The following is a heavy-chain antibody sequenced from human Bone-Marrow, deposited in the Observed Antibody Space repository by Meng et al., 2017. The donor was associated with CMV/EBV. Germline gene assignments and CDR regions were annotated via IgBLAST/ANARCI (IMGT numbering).Heavy chain of an antibody. D-gene: IGHD2-2*01. V-gene: IGHV1-8*01. CDR3: ARGRRYCSRTSCYYFDY. CDR1: GYTFTSYD. CDR2: MNPNGDNT. J-gene: IGHJ4*02. Sequence: ASVKVSCKASGYTFTSYDINWVRQAPGQGLEWMGWMNPNGDNTGYAQKFQGRVTMTRNTSISTAYMELSSLGSEDTAVYYCARGRRYCSRTSCYYFDYWGQGTLVTVSS.